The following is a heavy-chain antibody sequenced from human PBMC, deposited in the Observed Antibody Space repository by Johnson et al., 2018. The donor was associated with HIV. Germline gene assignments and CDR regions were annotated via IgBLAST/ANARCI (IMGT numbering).Heavy chain of an antibody. D-gene: IGHD3-10*01. Sequence: VQLVESGGGVVRPGGSLRLSCVASGFTVDDYGMNWVRQAPGKGLEWVSGINSNGVSTGYADSVKGRFTISRDNAKNSLYLQMNSLRAEDTALYYCARSYSTDALDVWGQGTMVTVSS. V-gene: IGHV3-20*04. CDR3: ARSYSTDALDV. CDR2: INSNGVST. CDR1: GFTVDDYG. J-gene: IGHJ3*01.